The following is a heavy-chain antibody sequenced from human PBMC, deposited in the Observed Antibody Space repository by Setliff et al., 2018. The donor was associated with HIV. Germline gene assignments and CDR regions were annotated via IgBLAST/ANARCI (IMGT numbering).Heavy chain of an antibody. CDR2: FDPEDGET. D-gene: IGHD3-9*01. V-gene: IGHV1-24*01. CDR3: ATTKVLRYFDWLLYDY. CDR1: GYSLTELS. Sequence: ASVKVSCKVSGYSLTELSIHWVRQAPGEGLEWMGGFDPEDGETIYAEKFQGRVTMTEDTSTDTAYMELSSLRSEDTAVYYCATTKVLRYFDWLLYDYWGQGTLVTVS. J-gene: IGHJ4*02.